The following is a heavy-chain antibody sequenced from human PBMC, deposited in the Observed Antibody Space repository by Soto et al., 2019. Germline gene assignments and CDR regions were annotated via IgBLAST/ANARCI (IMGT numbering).Heavy chain of an antibody. CDR2: IIPILGIA. Sequence: ASVKVSCKASGGTFSSYTISWVRQAPGQGLEWMGRIIPILGIANYAQKFQGRVTITADKSTSTAYMELSSLRSEDTAVYYCARDVKDAIPDNKYCSGGSCYSGYWGQGTLVTVSS. J-gene: IGHJ4*02. CDR1: GGTFSSYT. CDR3: ARDVKDAIPDNKYCSGGSCYSGY. V-gene: IGHV1-69*04. D-gene: IGHD2-15*01.